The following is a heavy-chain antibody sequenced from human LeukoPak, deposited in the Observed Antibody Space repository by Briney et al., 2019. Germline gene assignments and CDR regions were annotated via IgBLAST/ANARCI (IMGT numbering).Heavy chain of an antibody. V-gene: IGHV1-2*02. Sequence: ASVKDSCKASGYTFTGYYMHWVRQAPGQGLEWMGWINPNSGGTNYAQKFQGRVTMTRDTSISTAYMELSRLRSDDTAVYYCARALVPAATHFDYWGQGTLVTVSS. CDR1: GYTFTGYY. CDR3: ARALVPAATHFDY. J-gene: IGHJ4*02. CDR2: INPNSGGT. D-gene: IGHD2-2*01.